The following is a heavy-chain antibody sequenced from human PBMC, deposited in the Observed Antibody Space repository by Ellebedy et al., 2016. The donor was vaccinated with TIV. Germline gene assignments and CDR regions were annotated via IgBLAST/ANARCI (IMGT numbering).Heavy chain of an antibody. CDR1: GYTFTNYD. D-gene: IGHD5-18*01. J-gene: IGHJ4*02. V-gene: IGHV1-69*04. CDR3: ATDSRYSYGYRFNF. Sequence: ASVKVSCKASGYTFTNYDINWVRQATGQGLEWMGRIIPILGRPDYAQNFQGRVTINADKSTGTPYLELSTLRSEDTAVYYCATDSRYSYGYRFNFWGQGTLVIVSS. CDR2: IIPILGRP.